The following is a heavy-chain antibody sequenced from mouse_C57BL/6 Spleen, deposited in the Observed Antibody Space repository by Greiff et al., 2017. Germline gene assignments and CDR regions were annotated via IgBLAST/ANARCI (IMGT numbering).Heavy chain of an antibody. D-gene: IGHD1-1*01. J-gene: IGHJ1*03. V-gene: IGHV1-50*01. CDR1: GYTFTSYW. CDR2: IDPSDSYT. CDR3: ARRDYGRGYFDV. Sequence: QQSCKASGYTFTSYWMQWVKQRPGQGLEWIGEIDPSDSYTNYNQKFKGKATLTVDTSSSTAYMQLSSLTSEDSAVYYCARRDYGRGYFDVWGTGTTVTVSS.